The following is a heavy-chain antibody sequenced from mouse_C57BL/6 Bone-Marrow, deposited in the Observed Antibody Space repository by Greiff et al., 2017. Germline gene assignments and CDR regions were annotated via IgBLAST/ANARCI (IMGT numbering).Heavy chain of an antibody. J-gene: IGHJ1*03. CDR3: AREGANWDVCWYFDV. Sequence: VQLQQSGAELARPGASVKLSCKASGYTFTSYGISWVKQRTGQGLEWIGEIYPRSGNTYYNEKFKGKATLTADKSSSTAYMELRSLTSEDSAVYFCAREGANWDVCWYFDVWGTGTTVTVSS. CDR1: GYTFTSYG. V-gene: IGHV1-81*01. D-gene: IGHD4-1*01. CDR2: IYPRSGNT.